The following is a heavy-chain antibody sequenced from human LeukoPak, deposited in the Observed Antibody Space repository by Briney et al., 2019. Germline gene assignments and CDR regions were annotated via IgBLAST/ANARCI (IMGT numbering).Heavy chain of an antibody. CDR1: GDIVSSNSAA. V-gene: IGHV6-1*01. Sequence: SQTLSLTCAISGDIVSSNSAAWNWIRQSSSRGLEWLGRTYYRSHWYNDYALSVKSRITINPDTSKNQFSLQLNSVTPEDTAVYYCARSFYYFDYWGQGTLVTVSS. J-gene: IGHJ4*02. CDR3: ARSFYYFDY. D-gene: IGHD3-16*02. CDR2: TYYRSHWYN.